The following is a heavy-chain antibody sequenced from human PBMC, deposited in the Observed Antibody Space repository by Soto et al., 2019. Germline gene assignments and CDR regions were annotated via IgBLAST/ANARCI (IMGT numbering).Heavy chain of an antibody. J-gene: IGHJ4*02. CDR1: GGSISSGDYY. CDR2: IYYSGGT. CDR3: ASSYCSSTSCPAVVDY. V-gene: IGHV4-30-4*01. Sequence: QVQLQESGPGLVKPSQTLSLTCTVSGGSISSGDYYWSWIRQPPGKGLEWIGYIYYSGGTYYNPSLKSRVTISVDTSKNQFSLKLSSVTAADTAVYYCASSYCSSTSCPAVVDYWGQGTLVTVSS. D-gene: IGHD2-2*01.